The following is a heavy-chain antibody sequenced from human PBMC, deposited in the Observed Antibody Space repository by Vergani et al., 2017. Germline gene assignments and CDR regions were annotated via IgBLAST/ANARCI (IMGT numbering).Heavy chain of an antibody. Sequence: QVQLVQSGAEVKKPGASVKVSCKASGYTFTSYYMHWVRRAPGQGLEWMGIINPSGGSTSYAQKFQGRVTMTRDTSTSTVYMELSSLRSEDTAVYYCAREPYSNYSFDYWGQGTLVTVSS. CDR1: GYTFTSYY. D-gene: IGHD4-11*01. CDR3: AREPYSNYSFDY. V-gene: IGHV1-46*03. J-gene: IGHJ4*02. CDR2: INPSGGST.